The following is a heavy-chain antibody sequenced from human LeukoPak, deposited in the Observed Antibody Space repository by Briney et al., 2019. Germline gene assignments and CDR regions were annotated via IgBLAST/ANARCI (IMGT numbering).Heavy chain of an antibody. CDR1: RFTFDDYA. J-gene: IGHJ6*03. CDR2: ISGDGGST. D-gene: IGHD4-17*01. CDR3: AKDALGGYGDYGYYYYYMDV. V-gene: IGHV3-43*02. Sequence: GGSLRLSCAASRFTFDDYAMHWVRQAPGKGLEWVSLISGDGGSTYYADSVKGRFTISRDNSKNSLYLQMNSLRTEDTALYYCAKDALGGYGDYGYYYYYMDVWGKGTTVTVSS.